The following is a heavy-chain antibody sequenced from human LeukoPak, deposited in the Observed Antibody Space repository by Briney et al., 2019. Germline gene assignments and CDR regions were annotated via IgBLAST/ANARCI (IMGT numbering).Heavy chain of an antibody. V-gene: IGHV3-33*01. CDR3: ARDQGVVPAALLIYYGIDV. CDR1: GFTFSSYG. CDR2: IWYDGSNK. Sequence: GGSLRLSCAASGFTFSSYGMHWVRQAPGKGLEWVAVIWYDGSNKYYADSVKGRFTISRDNSKNTLYLQMNSLRAEDTAVYYCARDQGVVPAALLIYYGIDVWGQGTTVTVSS. D-gene: IGHD2-2*01. J-gene: IGHJ6*02.